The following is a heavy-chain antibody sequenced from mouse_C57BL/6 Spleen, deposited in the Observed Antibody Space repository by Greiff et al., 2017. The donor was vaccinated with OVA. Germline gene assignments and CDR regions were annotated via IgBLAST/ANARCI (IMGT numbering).Heavy chain of an antibody. D-gene: IGHD2-4*01. CDR3: ARIYYDYDGYFDV. CDR1: GYSFTSYY. J-gene: IGHJ1*03. V-gene: IGHV1-66*01. CDR2: IYPGSGNT. Sequence: QVQLQQSGPELVKPGASVKISCKASGYSFTSYYIHWVKQRPGQGLEWIGWIYPGSGNTKYNEKFKGKATLTADTSSSTAYMQLSSLTSEDSAVYYCARIYYDYDGYFDVWGTGTTVTVSS.